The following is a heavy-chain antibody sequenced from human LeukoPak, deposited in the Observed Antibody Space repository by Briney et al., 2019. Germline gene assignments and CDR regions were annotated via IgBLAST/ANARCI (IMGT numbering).Heavy chain of an antibody. CDR2: IYYSGST. Sequence: SQTLSLTCTVSGGSISSGDYYWSWIRQHPGKGLEWIGYIYYSGSTYYNPSLKSRVTISVDTSKNQFSLKLSSVTAADTAVYYCARTVAAAGTGWFDPWGQGTLVTVSS. CDR3: ARTVAAAGTGWFDP. V-gene: IGHV4-31*03. J-gene: IGHJ5*02. D-gene: IGHD6-13*01. CDR1: GGSISSGDYY.